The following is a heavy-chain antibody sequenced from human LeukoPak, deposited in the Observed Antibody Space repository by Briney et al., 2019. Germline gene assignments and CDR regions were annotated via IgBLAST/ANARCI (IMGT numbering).Heavy chain of an antibody. CDR2: ISGSGGST. J-gene: IGHJ4*02. Sequence: HPGGSLRLSCAASRFTFSTYGMSWVRQAPGKGLEWVSSISGSGGSTNYADSVKGRFTISRDNSKNTLYLQMNSLRGEDTAVYYCARAPPQGSSGYYYGWGQGTLVTVSS. V-gene: IGHV3-23*01. CDR3: ARAPPQGSSGYYYG. CDR1: RFTFSTYG. D-gene: IGHD3-22*01.